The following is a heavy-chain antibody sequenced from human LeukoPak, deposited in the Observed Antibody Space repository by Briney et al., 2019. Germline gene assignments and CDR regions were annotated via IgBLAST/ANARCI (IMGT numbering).Heavy chain of an antibody. CDR1: GGSFSGHY. CDR2: INHSGRA. D-gene: IGHD1-14*01. Sequence: SETLSLICAVYGGSFSGHYWSWIRQPPGKGLEWIGEINHSGRANYNPSLKSLVTISIDTSKNQFSLKLPSVTAADTATYYCARKTVTEGVDYWGQGTLVNVSS. J-gene: IGHJ4*02. V-gene: IGHV4-34*01. CDR3: ARKTVTEGVDY.